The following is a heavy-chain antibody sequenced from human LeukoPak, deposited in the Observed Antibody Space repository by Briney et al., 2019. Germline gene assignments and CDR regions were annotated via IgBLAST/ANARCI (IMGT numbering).Heavy chain of an antibody. CDR2: IIPILGIA. J-gene: IGHJ5*02. V-gene: IGHV1-69*04. D-gene: IGHD2-8*01. CDR1: GGTFSSYA. CDR3: ARSPGYCTNGVCYNNWFDP. Sequence: GASVKLSCKASGGTFSSYAISWVRQAPGQGLEWMGRIIPILGIANYAQKFLGRVTITADKSTSTAYMELSSLRSEDTAVYYCARSPGYCTNGVCYNNWFDPWGQGTLVTVSS.